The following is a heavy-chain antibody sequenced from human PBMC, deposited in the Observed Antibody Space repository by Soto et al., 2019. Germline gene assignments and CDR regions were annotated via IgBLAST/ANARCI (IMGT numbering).Heavy chain of an antibody. V-gene: IGHV5-10-1*01. J-gene: IGHJ4*02. Sequence: GASLKISCEGSGYSFTTFWIGWVRQMPGKGLEWMGRIDPSQSHSKYSPSFQGHVTISADKSISTAYLQWSSLRASDTAMYYCARRAIYGDYVGYWGQGTLVTVSS. CDR1: GYSFTTFW. D-gene: IGHD4-17*01. CDR3: ARRAIYGDYVGY. CDR2: IDPSQSHS.